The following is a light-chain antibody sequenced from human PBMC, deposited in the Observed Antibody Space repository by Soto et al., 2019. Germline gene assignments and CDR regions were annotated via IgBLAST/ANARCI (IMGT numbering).Light chain of an antibody. CDR3: QQYNSYSRP. J-gene: IGKJ1*01. V-gene: IGKV1-9*01. Sequence: DIQLTQSPSFLSASAGDRVTIACRAPQGISNLLAWHQQKPGKAPKLLISFASTLQSGVPSRFTGSGSGTEFTLAISSLQPDDYATYYCQQYNSYSRPFGQGTKVAIK. CDR2: FAS. CDR1: QGISNL.